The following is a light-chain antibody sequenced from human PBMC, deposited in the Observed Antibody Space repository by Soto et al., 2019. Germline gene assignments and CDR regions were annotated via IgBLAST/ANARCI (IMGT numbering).Light chain of an antibody. CDR3: SSYTRRTTVV. CDR2: DVT. V-gene: IGLV2-14*03. Sequence: QSALTQPASVSGSPGQSITISCTGTSRDVGGYNYVSWYQHHPGKAPKVIIYDVTNRPSGVSNRFSGSKSGNTASLTISGLQAEDEADYYCSSYTRRTTVVFGGGTKVTVL. CDR1: SRDVGGYNY. J-gene: IGLJ2*01.